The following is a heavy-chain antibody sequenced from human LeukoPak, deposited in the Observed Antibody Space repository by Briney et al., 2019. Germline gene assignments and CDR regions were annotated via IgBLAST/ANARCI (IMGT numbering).Heavy chain of an antibody. Sequence: PSETLSLTCAVYGGSFSGYYWSWIRQPSGKGLEWIGEINHSGSTNYNPSLKSRVTISVDTSKNQFSLKLSSVTAADTAVYYCARVTIAAAKKTYYYMDVWGKGTTVTVSS. D-gene: IGHD6-13*01. CDR2: INHSGST. V-gene: IGHV4-34*01. CDR3: ARVTIAAAKKTYYYMDV. CDR1: GGSFSGYY. J-gene: IGHJ6*03.